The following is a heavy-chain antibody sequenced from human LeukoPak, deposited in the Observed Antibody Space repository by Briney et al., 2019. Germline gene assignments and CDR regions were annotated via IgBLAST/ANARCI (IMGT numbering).Heavy chain of an antibody. J-gene: IGHJ6*03. D-gene: IGHD3-10*01. V-gene: IGHV4-34*01. CDR2: INHSGST. Sequence: GSLRLSCAASGFTFSSYAMSWIRQPPGKGLEWIGEINHSGSTNYNPSLKSRVTISVDTSKNQFSLKLSSVTAADTAVYYCASKPYRGVSYYYYYYMDVWGKGTTVTVSS. CDR3: ASKPYRGVSYYYYYYMDV. CDR1: GFTFSSYA.